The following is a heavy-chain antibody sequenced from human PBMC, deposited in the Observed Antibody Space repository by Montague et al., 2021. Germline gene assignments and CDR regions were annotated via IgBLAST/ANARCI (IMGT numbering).Heavy chain of an antibody. CDR3: ARNLASAAPGAFDI. CDR1: GFRFSSYW. Sequence: SRRLSCAASGFRFSSYWMHWVRQAPGKGLLWVSRITLDGSSTTFADSVKGRFTTSRDNAKATLYLQMDSLRVEDTAVCYCARNLASAAPGAFDIWGQGTMVTVSS. D-gene: IGHD6-13*01. V-gene: IGHV3-74*01. CDR2: ITLDGSST. J-gene: IGHJ3*02.